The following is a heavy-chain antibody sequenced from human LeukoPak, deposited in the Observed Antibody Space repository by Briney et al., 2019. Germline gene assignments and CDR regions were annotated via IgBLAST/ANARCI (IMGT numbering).Heavy chain of an antibody. CDR3: AKARPPYDSSGYDAFDI. Sequence: KPGGPLRLSCAASGFTFSSYGMHWVRQAPGKGLERVAVIWYDGSNKYYADSVKGRFTISRDNSKNTLYLQMNSLRAEDTAVHYCAKARPPYDSSGYDAFDIWGQGTMVTVSS. V-gene: IGHV3-33*06. J-gene: IGHJ3*02. D-gene: IGHD3-22*01. CDR1: GFTFSSYG. CDR2: IWYDGSNK.